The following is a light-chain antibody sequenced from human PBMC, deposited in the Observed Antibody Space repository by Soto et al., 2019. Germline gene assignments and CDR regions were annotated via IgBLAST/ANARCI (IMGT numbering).Light chain of an antibody. Sequence: SVLTQTPSVSGAPGHRVTISFTGRSSNIGAGYDVHWYQHLPGTAPKLLIYGTTNRPSGVPDRFSGSKSGISASLAITGLQAEDEADYYCHSYASSLSASVLGVGKKVTVX. CDR3: HSYASSLSASV. CDR1: SSNIGAGYD. CDR2: GTT. J-gene: IGLJ1*01. V-gene: IGLV1-40*01.